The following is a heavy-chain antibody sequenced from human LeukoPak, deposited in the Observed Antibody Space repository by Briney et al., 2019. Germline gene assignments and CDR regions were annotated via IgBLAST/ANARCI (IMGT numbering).Heavy chain of an antibody. Sequence: PGGSLRLSCAASGFSFSNYAMSWVRQAPGKGLEWVSGLSGNGERTHYADSVKGRFTISRDNSKNTLYLQMNSLRAEGTALYFCAKRDYYDSSGYSPLFDNWGQGILVTVSS. J-gene: IGHJ4*02. V-gene: IGHV3-23*01. CDR3: AKRDYYDSSGYSPLFDN. D-gene: IGHD3-22*01. CDR2: LSGNGERT. CDR1: GFSFSNYA.